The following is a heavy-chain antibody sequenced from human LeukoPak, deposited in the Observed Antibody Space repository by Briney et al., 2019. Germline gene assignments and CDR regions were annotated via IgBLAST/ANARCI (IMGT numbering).Heavy chain of an antibody. D-gene: IGHD1-1*01. CDR1: GYTFTSYG. Sequence: ASVKVSCKASGYTFTSYGISWVRQAPGQGLEWMGWISAYNGNTNYAQKLQGRVTMTTDTSTSTAYMELRSLRSDDTAVYYCASFGTTGEPYSYYYYGMDVWGQGTTVTVSS. CDR3: ASFGTTGEPYSYYYYGMDV. J-gene: IGHJ6*02. CDR2: ISAYNGNT. V-gene: IGHV1-18*01.